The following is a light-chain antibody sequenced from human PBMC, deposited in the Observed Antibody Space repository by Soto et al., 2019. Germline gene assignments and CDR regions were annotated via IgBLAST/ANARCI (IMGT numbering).Light chain of an antibody. CDR3: QQRGRSPS. CDR2: DAS. CDR1: QSLDNY. Sequence: EIVLTQSPATLSLSPGERATLSCRASQSLDNYLAWYQHKPGQPPRLLIYDASTRATDIPARFSGSGSGTDFTLTISGLEHEDFAVYYCQQRGRSPSFGGGTKVEIK. V-gene: IGKV3-11*01. J-gene: IGKJ4*01.